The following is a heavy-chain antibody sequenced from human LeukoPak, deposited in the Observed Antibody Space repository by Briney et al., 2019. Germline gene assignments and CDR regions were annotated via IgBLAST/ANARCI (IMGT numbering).Heavy chain of an antibody. J-gene: IGHJ1*01. D-gene: IGHD3-16*01. CDR2: IYSDGST. Sequence: GGSLRLSCAASGFTVGTNQMSWVRQAPGKGLEWVSSIYSDGSTFHADSVKGRFTISRDNSKNTVYLQMNSLRDEDTAVYYCAFGPTRTGLFQHWGPGTLVTVSS. V-gene: IGHV3-53*01. CDR3: AFGPTRTGLFQH. CDR1: GFTVGTNQ.